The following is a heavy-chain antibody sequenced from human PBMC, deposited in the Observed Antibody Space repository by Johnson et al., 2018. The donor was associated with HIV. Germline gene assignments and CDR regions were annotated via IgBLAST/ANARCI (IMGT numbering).Heavy chain of an antibody. D-gene: IGHD3-16*01. J-gene: IGHJ3*02. CDR2: IKQDGSEQ. V-gene: IGHV3-7*01. Sequence: VQLVESGGGVVQPGRSLRLSCAVSQLTFSSYGMHWVRQAPGKGLEWVANIKQDGSEQYYVDSVKGRFTISRDNAKNSLYLQMNSLRAEDTAVYYCARDIRWGPFPFDIWGQGTMVTVSS. CDR3: ARDIRWGPFPFDI. CDR1: QLTFSSYG.